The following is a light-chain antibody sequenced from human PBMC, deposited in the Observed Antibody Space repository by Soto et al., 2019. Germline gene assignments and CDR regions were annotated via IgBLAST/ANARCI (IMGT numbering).Light chain of an antibody. CDR1: QGISSY. CDR3: QQYNSYST. Sequence: IRMTQSPSSLSASTGDIVTITCRASQGISSYLAWYQQKPGKAPKLLIYAASTLQSGVPSRFSGSGSGTEFTLTISSLQPDDFATYYCQQYNSYSTFGQGTKVDIK. V-gene: IGKV1-8*01. CDR2: AAS. J-gene: IGKJ1*01.